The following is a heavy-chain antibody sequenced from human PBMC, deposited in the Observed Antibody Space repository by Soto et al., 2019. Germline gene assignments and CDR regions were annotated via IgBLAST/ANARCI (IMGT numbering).Heavy chain of an antibody. CDR3: AGGGYYTESVLAFDI. CDR2: ISSSSSYI. D-gene: IGHD3-3*01. V-gene: IGHV3-21*01. CDR1: GFTFSSYS. Sequence: PGGSLRLSCAASGFTFSSYSMNWVRQAPGKGLEWVSSISSSSSYIYYADSVKGRFTISRDNAKNSLYLQMNSLRAEDTAVYYCAGGGYYTESVLAFDIWGQGTMVTVSS. J-gene: IGHJ3*02.